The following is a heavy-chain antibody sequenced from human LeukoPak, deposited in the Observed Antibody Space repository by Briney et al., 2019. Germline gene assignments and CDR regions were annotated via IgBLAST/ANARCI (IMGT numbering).Heavy chain of an antibody. CDR3: AREAGSTPDYYYGMDV. Sequence: GASVTVSCKASVYTFTSYGNSWVRQAPGQALEWIGWISAYNGNTNYAQKLQGRVTMTTDTSTSTAYMELRSLRSDDTAVYYCAREAGSTPDYYYGMDVWGQGTTVTVSS. J-gene: IGHJ6*02. D-gene: IGHD4-23*01. CDR1: VYTFTSYG. V-gene: IGHV1-18*01. CDR2: ISAYNGNT.